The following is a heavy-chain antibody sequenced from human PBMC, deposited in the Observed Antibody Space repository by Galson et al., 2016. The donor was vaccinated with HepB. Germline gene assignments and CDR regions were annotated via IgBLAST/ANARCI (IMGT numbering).Heavy chain of an antibody. D-gene: IGHD3-16*02. J-gene: IGHJ6*02. CDR2: IYNGGST. Sequence: SETLSLTCTVSGGSISTYYWSWVRQPPGKGLEWIGYIYNGGSTNYNPSLKSRVTISVDTPKNQFSLKLSSVTAADTAVYYCASHGESGRLIGTYYHGMDVWGQGTTLIVSS. CDR3: ASHGESGRLIGTYYHGMDV. V-gene: IGHV4-59*01. CDR1: GGSISTYY.